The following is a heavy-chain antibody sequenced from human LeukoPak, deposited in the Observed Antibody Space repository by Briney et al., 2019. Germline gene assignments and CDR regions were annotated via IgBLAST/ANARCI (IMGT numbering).Heavy chain of an antibody. J-gene: IGHJ6*02. CDR2: ISGASGRT. V-gene: IGHV3-23*01. CDR1: GFNFDNHA. Sequence: GGSLRLSCAASGFNFDNHAMNWVRQAPGKGLEWVSTISGASGRTFYSDSVKGRFTISRDNSKNTLYLQMNSLRAEDTAVYYCAKDDSSGWYFSYYYGMGVWGQGTTVTVSS. D-gene: IGHD6-13*01. CDR3: AKDDSSGWYFSYYYGMGV.